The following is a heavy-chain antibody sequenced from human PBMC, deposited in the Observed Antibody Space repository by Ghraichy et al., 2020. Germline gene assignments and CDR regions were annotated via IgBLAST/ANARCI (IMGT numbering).Heavy chain of an antibody. Sequence: ASVKVSCKASGYTYNTYGISWVRQAPGRGLEWLGWISTHSGLTGYAQRGQGIVTMTTDTSTSTAFMELMGLTSDDTAVYFCAIDTSDYGDPIDYWGQGTLVTVSS. CDR2: ISTHSGLT. D-gene: IGHD4-17*01. V-gene: IGHV1-18*01. CDR3: AIDTSDYGDPIDY. J-gene: IGHJ4*02. CDR1: GYTYNTYG.